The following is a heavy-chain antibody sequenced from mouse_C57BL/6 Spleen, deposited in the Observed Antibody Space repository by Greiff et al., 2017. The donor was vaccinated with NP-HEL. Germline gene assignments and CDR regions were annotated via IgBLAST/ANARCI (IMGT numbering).Heavy chain of an antibody. V-gene: IGHV14-2*01. J-gene: IGHJ3*01. Sequence: VQLKESGAELVKPGASVKLSCTASGFNITDYYMHWVKQRTEQGLEWIGRIDPEDGETKYAPNFQGKATITADPSSNTAYLQLSSLTSEDTAVYYCAREVTTVVATDAYWGQGTLVTVSA. CDR2: IDPEDGET. D-gene: IGHD1-1*01. CDR3: AREVTTVVATDAY. CDR1: GFNITDYY.